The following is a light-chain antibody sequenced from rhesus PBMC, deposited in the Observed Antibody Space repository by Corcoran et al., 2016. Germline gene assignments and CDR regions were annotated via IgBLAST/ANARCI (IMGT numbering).Light chain of an antibody. Sequence: EIVMTQSPATLSLSPGERATLSCRASQSVSNKLAWYQQKPGQAPKLLIYVASSRATGIPDRFSGSGSGRDCTLTISSLEPEDVGVYYCQQDYTWPLTFGGGTKVELK. CDR2: VAS. V-gene: IGKV3-42*01. CDR3: QQDYTWPLT. CDR1: QSVSNK. J-gene: IGKJ4*01.